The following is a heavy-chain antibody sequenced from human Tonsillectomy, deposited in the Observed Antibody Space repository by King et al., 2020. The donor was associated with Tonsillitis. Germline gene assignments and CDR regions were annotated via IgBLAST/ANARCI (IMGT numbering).Heavy chain of an antibody. J-gene: IGHJ4*02. Sequence: LQLQESGPGLVKPSETLSLTCTVSGGSISSTSYYWGWIRQPPGKGLEWIGSIYYTGSTYYNPSLTSRVTISVDTSKNQFSLKLSSVTAADTAVYYCARRAQERIAAAGNVDYWGQGTLVTVSS. CDR3: ARRAQERIAAAGNVDY. V-gene: IGHV4-39*07. CDR1: GGSISSTSYY. D-gene: IGHD6-13*01. CDR2: IYYTGST.